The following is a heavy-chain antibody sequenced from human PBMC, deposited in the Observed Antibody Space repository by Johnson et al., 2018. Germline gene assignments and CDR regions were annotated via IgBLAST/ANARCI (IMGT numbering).Heavy chain of an antibody. CDR3: AREAYSSGRAGIFAI. Sequence: QVQLQQSGGGVVQXGTSLRLSCGVSGVTLSNCIMHWVRQAPGKGLEWVALISHDEIDKQYGDSAKDRFTITRDISKNTVYLQMNSLRDEDTAVYYCAREAYSSGRAGIFAIWGQGTMVTVSS. CDR2: ISHDEIDK. D-gene: IGHD3-22*01. V-gene: IGHV3-30-3*01. J-gene: IGHJ3*02. CDR1: GVTLSNCI.